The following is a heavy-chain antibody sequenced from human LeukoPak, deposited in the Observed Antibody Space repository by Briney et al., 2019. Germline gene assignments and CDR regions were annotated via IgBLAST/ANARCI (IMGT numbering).Heavy chain of an antibody. J-gene: IGHJ2*01. V-gene: IGHV4-39*01. CDR3: ASQRAGGDNYWYFDT. D-gene: IGHD2-21*02. CDR2: KFYFVRT. Sequence: SETLCLTCSVSGVAVCGNTKYCGWIRPPPRKGLEWIGSKFYFVRTYHNTPLTRRVSTSIDGSKNQFSLNRTSVTAAQTAVYYSASQRAGGDNYWYFDTWGRGTLVTAS. CDR1: GVAVCGNTKY.